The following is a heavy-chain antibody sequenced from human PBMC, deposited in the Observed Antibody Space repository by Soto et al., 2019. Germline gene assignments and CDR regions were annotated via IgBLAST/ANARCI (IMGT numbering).Heavy chain of an antibody. D-gene: IGHD2-8*01. CDR2: ISGYNGDT. J-gene: IGHJ6*02. Sequence: QGHLVQSGAEVKKPGTSVKVSCKASGYTFTRYGISWVRQAPGQGLEWMGWISGYNGDTNYAQNLQGRVTMTIDTSTSTAYMELRSLTSADTAVYYCAKNGQPPYYYYGLDVWGQGTTVTVSS. V-gene: IGHV1-18*01. CDR1: GYTFTRYG. CDR3: AKNGQPPYYYYGLDV.